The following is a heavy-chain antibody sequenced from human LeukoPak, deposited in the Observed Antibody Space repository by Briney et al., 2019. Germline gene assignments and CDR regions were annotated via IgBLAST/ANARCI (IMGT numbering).Heavy chain of an antibody. CDR1: GFTFSDYY. J-gene: IGHJ4*02. D-gene: IGHD5-24*01. CDR2: ISSSGSTI. Sequence: PGGSLRLSCAASGFTFSDYYMSWIRQAPGKGLEWVSYISSSGSTIYYADSVKGRFTISRDNSKNTLYLQMNSLRAEDTAVYYCAKDRSGDGYNKYYFDYWGQGTLVTVSS. CDR3: AKDRSGDGYNKYYFDY. V-gene: IGHV3-11*01.